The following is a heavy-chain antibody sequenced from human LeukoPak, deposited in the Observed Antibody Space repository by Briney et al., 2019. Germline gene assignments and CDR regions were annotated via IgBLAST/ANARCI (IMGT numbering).Heavy chain of an antibody. CDR1: SGSFSGYF. V-gene: IGHV4-34*01. D-gene: IGHD1-26*01. J-gene: IGHJ4*02. CDR3: ARGIVGPTYFDY. Sequence: SETLSLTCVVSSGSFSGYFWSWIRQPPGKGLEWIGEINRSGSTNYNPSLKSRVTISVDTTKNQFSLKLSSVTAADTAVYYCARGIVGPTYFDYWGQGTLVTVSS. CDR2: INRSGST.